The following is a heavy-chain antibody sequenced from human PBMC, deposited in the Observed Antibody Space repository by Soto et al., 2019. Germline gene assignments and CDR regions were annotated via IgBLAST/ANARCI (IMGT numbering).Heavy chain of an antibody. J-gene: IGHJ4*02. V-gene: IGHV2-5*02. CDR1: GFSSCTSEER. Sequence: SGPPMVNSTLTRTLTCTFAGFSSCTSEERVGWIRQPPGKALEWLALIYWDDDKRYSPTLKSRLTITKDTSKNQWGLRITNMDPVDTSTYYCAHTISEFGYRGQGTLVTVSS. CDR3: AHTISEFGY. D-gene: IGHD3-9*01. CDR2: IYWDDDK.